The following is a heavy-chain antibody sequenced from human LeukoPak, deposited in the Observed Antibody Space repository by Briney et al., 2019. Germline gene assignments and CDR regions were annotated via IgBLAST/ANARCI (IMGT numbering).Heavy chain of an antibody. V-gene: IGHV1-2*02. CDR1: GYSFTGYY. J-gene: IGHJ4*02. Sequence: ASVKVSCRASGYSFTGYYMHWVRQAPGQGLVWMGWFNPNSGGTNYAQNFQGRVTMTRDTSISTAYMELSRLKSDDTAVYYCARAYGYSYVADYWGQGTLVTVSS. CDR3: ARAYGYSYVADY. D-gene: IGHD5-18*01. CDR2: FNPNSGGT.